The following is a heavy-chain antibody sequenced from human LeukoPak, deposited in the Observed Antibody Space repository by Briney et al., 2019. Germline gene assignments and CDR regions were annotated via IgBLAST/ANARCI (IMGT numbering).Heavy chain of an antibody. D-gene: IGHD3-22*01. Sequence: GASGKVSCKASGHTFTSYGISWVRQAPGQGLEWMGWISAYNGNTNYAQKHQGRVTMTTDTSTSTAYMELSILRSEDTAVYYCSGLLEGYYYYYKDVCGKGTTVTASS. CDR2: ISAYNGNT. CDR1: GHTFTSYG. CDR3: SGLLEGYYYYYKDV. J-gene: IGHJ6*03. V-gene: IGHV1-18*01.